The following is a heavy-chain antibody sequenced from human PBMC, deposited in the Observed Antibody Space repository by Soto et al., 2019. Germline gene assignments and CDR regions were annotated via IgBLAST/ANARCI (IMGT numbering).Heavy chain of an antibody. D-gene: IGHD3-3*01. V-gene: IGHV3-30*18. CDR2: ISYDGSNK. CDR1: GFTFSSYG. J-gene: IGHJ6*03. CDR3: AKDGVAKAYYYYYYMDV. Sequence: QVQLVESGGGVVQPGRSLRLSCAASGFTFSSYGMHWVRQAPGKGLEWVAVISYDGSNKYYADSVKGRLTISRDNSKNTLYLQMNSLRAEDTAVYYCAKDGVAKAYYYYYYMDVWGKGTTVTVSS.